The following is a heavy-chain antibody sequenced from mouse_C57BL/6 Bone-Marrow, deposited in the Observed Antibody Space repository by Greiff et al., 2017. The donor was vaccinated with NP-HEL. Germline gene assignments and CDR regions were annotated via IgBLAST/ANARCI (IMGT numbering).Heavy chain of an antibody. V-gene: IGHV5-2*01. CDR3: ARLGRYAMDY. J-gene: IGHJ4*01. Sequence: EVHLVESGGGLVQPGESLKLSCESNEYEFPSHDMSWVRKTPEKRLELVAAINSAGGSTYYPDTMERRVIISRDNTKKTLYMQMSSLRSEDSALYYCARLGRYAMDYWGQGTSVTVSS. CDR2: INSAGGST. CDR1: EYEFPSHD. D-gene: IGHD4-1*01.